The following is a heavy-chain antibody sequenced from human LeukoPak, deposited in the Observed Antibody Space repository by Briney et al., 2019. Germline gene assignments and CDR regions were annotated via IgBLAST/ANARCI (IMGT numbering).Heavy chain of an antibody. CDR1: GYSFSSYW. Sequence: PGESLRISCQGSGYSFSSYWITWVRQMPRKGLEWMGRIDLSDSYTSYSPPFQGRVTISADKSISTAFLEWSSLRASDTAIYYCARHYPPGNWLDPWGQGTLVTVSS. V-gene: IGHV5-10-1*01. D-gene: IGHD3-10*01. CDR2: IDLSDSYT. J-gene: IGHJ5*02. CDR3: ARHYPPGNWLDP.